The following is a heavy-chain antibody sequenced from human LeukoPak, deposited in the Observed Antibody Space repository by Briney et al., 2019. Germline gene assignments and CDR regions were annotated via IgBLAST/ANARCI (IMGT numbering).Heavy chain of an antibody. CDR2: IKQDGSEK. CDR1: GFTFSSYW. V-gene: IGHV3-7*01. D-gene: IGHD2-21*01. CDR3: AKDAHYSADAFDI. Sequence: GGSLRLSCAASGFTFSSYWMSWVRQAPGKGLEWVANIKQDGSEKYYVDSVKGRFTISRDNSKNTLYLQMNSLRAEDTAVYYCAKDAHYSADAFDIWGQGTMVTVSS. J-gene: IGHJ3*02.